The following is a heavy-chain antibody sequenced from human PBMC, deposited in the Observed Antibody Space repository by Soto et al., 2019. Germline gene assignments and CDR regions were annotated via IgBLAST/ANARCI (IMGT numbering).Heavy chain of an antibody. V-gene: IGHV3-23*01. CDR1: GFTFSSYA. CDR2: ISGSGDVI. J-gene: IGHJ4*02. CDR3: AKAIRFLDMALDN. Sequence: EVHLLESGGNLVQPGGSLRLSCAASGFTFSSYAMSWVRQAPGKGPEWVSSISGSGDVIHYADSVKGRFTISRDNSKNTLWLQMNSLRDEDTAVYYCAKAIRFLDMALDNWGQGALVTVSS. D-gene: IGHD3-9*01.